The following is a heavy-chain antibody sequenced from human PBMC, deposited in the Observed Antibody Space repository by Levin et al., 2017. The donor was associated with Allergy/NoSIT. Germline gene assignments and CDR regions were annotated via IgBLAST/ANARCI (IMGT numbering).Heavy chain of an antibody. CDR3: AKGSRSGSSSWAQYYFDS. D-gene: IGHD6-13*01. CDR1: GFTFNNYA. V-gene: IGHV3-23*01. J-gene: IGHJ4*02. Sequence: GESLKISCAASGFTFNNYAMNWVRQTPGKGLEWVSAIGSSGANTYYADSVKGRFTISRDNSKNTLYLQMNNLRVEDTAVYYCAKGSRSGSSSWAQYYFDSWGQGTLVTVSS. CDR2: IGSSGANT.